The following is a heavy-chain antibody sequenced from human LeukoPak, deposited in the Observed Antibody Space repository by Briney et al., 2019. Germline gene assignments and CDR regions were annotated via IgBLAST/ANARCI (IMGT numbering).Heavy chain of an antibody. CDR1: GGSFSGYY. CDR2: INHSGST. Sequence: SETLSLTCAVYGGSFSGYYWSWIRQPPGKGLEWIGEINHSGSTNYNPSLKSRVTISVDTSKNQFSLKLSSVTAADTAVYYCARHEWWVDYWGQGTLVTVSS. J-gene: IGHJ4*02. D-gene: IGHD2-15*01. CDR3: ARHEWWVDY. V-gene: IGHV4-34*01.